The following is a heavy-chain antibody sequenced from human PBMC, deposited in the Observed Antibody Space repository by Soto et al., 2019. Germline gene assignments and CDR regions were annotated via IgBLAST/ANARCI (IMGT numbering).Heavy chain of an antibody. CDR1: GGSISNYY. CDR3: ARGVPAAGTDWFDP. V-gene: IGHV4-4*07. Sequence: SETLSLTCTVSGGSISNYYWSWIRQPAEKRLEWIGRVSSTGSTYYNPSLKSRVTISVDTSKNQVSLNLTSVTAADTAVYYCARGVPAAGTDWFDPWGQGTLVTVSS. CDR2: VSSTGST. J-gene: IGHJ5*02. D-gene: IGHD6-13*01.